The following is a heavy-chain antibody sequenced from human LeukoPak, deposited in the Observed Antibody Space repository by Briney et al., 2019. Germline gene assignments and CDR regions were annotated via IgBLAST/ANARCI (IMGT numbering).Heavy chain of an antibody. Sequence: GGSLRLSCAASGFTFSSYAMSWVRRAPAKGLEWVSAISGSGGSTYYADSVKGRFTISRDNSKNTLYLQMNSLRAEDTAVYYCAKQLVEGYYFDYWGQGTLVTVSS. V-gene: IGHV3-23*01. D-gene: IGHD2-15*01. J-gene: IGHJ4*02. CDR3: AKQLVEGYYFDY. CDR1: GFTFSSYA. CDR2: ISGSGGST.